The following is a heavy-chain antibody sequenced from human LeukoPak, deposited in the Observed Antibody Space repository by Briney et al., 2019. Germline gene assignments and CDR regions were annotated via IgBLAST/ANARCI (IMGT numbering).Heavy chain of an antibody. CDR2: INPDGSGK. CDR1: GFTLSTYW. J-gene: IGHJ4*02. D-gene: IGHD3-16*01. CDR3: ASWGAGGNS. Sequence: GGPLRLSCEAPGFTLSTYWKNWVRQVPGKGLHWVANINPDGSGKRYVDSVKGRFTIARDNADNSLSLQMNSLRAEDTAVYYCASWGAGGNSWGQGTLVTVSS. V-gene: IGHV3-7*03.